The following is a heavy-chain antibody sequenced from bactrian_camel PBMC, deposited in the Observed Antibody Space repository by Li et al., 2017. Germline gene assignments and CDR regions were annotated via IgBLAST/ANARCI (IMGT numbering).Heavy chain of an antibody. CDR2: IDSGGTT. CDR1: GCRSNTYS. CDR3: AAAATWRDCRGSSADFPY. Sequence: VQLVESGGGSVQAGGSLKLSCTASGCRSNTYSMGWFRQAPGKEREWVATIDSGGTTTYADSVKGRFTISEDNAKNTLYLQMNSLKPQDTATYYCAAAATWRDCRGSSADFPYSGQGTQVTVS. J-gene: IGHJ6*01. D-gene: IGHD1*01. V-gene: IGHV3S53*01.